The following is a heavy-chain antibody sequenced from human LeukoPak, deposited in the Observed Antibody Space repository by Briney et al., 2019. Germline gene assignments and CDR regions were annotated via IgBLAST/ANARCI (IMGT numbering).Heavy chain of an antibody. V-gene: IGHV3-33*08. D-gene: IGHD6-19*01. Sequence: QTGGSLRLSCAASGFTFSSYAMSWVRQAPGKGLEWVAVIWYDGSNKYYADSVKGRFTISRDNSKNTLYLQMNSLRAEDTAVYYCAREVAGLDYWGQGTLVTVSS. J-gene: IGHJ4*02. CDR3: AREVAGLDY. CDR2: IWYDGSNK. CDR1: GFTFSSYA.